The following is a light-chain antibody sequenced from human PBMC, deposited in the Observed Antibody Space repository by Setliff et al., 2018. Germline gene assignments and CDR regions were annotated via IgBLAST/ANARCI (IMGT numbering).Light chain of an antibody. CDR2: EVS. V-gene: IGLV2-14*01. CDR3: LSYTSKTTHAL. CDR1: SSDVGGYDY. Sequence: QSALTQPAAVSGSPGQSITISCTGTSSDVGGYDYVSWYQQHPGKAPKLMIYEVSKRPSGVSDRFSGSKSANTAPLTISGLQTEDEADYYCLSYTSKTTHALFGGGTKVTVL. J-gene: IGLJ2*01.